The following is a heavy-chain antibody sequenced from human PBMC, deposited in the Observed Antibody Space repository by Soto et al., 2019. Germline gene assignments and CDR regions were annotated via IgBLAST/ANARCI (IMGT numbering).Heavy chain of an antibody. Sequence: SCEGSGFTFSSYSMNWVRQAPGKGLEWVSSISGSGGYIYYADSVKGRFTISRDNAKNSLYLQMTSLRDEDTALYYCARDRQSTPWYAADYWGQGSLVTVSS. CDR1: GFTFSSYS. D-gene: IGHD6-13*01. CDR3: ARDRQSTPWYAADY. V-gene: IGHV3-21*01. CDR2: ISGSGGYI. J-gene: IGHJ4*02.